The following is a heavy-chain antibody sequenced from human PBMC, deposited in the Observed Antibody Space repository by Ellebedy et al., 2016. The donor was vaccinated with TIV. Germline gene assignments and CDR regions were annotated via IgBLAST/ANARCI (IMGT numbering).Heavy chain of an antibody. CDR3: ARSRIAVAAYYYYGMDV. J-gene: IGHJ6*02. CDR1: GFTFSSYS. V-gene: IGHV3-21*05. Sequence: GESLKISXAASGFTFSSYSMNWVRQAPGKGLEWVSYISSSSSYTNYADSVKGRFTISRDNAKNSLYLQMNSLRAEDTAVYYCARSRIAVAAYYYYGMDVWGQGTTVTVSS. D-gene: IGHD6-19*01. CDR2: ISSSSSYT.